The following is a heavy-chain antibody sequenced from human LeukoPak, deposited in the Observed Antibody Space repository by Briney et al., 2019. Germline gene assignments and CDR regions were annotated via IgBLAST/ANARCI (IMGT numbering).Heavy chain of an antibody. CDR2: IKQDGSDK. CDR3: AKDLLDWGPVVTAISD. Sequence: PGGSLRLSCAASGFTFSNYWMTWVRQAPGKGLEWVANIKQDGSDKYYVDSVKGRFTISRDNAKNSLYLQMNSLRAEDTAVYYCAKDLLDWGPVVTAISDWGQGTLVTVSS. J-gene: IGHJ4*02. D-gene: IGHD2-21*02. V-gene: IGHV3-7*01. CDR1: GFTFSNYW.